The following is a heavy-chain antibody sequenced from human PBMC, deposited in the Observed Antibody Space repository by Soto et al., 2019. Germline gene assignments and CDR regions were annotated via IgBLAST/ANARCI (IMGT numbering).Heavy chain of an antibody. V-gene: IGHV3-30*18. J-gene: IGHJ5*02. D-gene: IGHD1-1*01. CDR3: AKDLEGGWFDP. Sequence: QVQLVESGGGVVQPGRSLRLSCAASGFTFSSYGMHWVRQAPGKGLEWVAVISYDGSNKYYADSVKGRFTISRDNSKNTRYLQMNSRRAEDTAVYYCAKDLEGGWFDPWGQGTLVTVSS. CDR1: GFTFSSYG. CDR2: ISYDGSNK.